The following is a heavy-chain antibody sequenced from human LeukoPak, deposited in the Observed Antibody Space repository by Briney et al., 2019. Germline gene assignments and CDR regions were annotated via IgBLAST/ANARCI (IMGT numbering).Heavy chain of an antibody. CDR1: GGSFSGYY. V-gene: IGHV4-34*01. Sequence: SETLSLTCAVYGGSFSGYYWSWIRQPPGKGLEWIGETNHSGSTNYNPSLKSRVTISVDTSKNQFSLMLSSVTAADTAVYYCATYSTGFDIWGQGTVVTVSS. D-gene: IGHD6-19*01. J-gene: IGHJ3*02. CDR3: ATYSTGFDI. CDR2: TNHSGST.